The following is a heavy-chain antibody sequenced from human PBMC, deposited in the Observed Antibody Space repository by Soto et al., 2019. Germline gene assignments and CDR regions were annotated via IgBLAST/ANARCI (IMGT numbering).Heavy chain of an antibody. Sequence: QLQLQESGPGLVKPSETLSLTCTVSGGSISSSSYYWGWIRQPPGKGLEWIGSIYYSGSTYYNPSIKSRVTISVDTSKNQFSLKLSSVTAADTAVYYCAREIYDFWSGKATYFDYWGQGTLVTVSS. CDR3: AREIYDFWSGKATYFDY. D-gene: IGHD3-3*01. V-gene: IGHV4-39*02. J-gene: IGHJ4*02. CDR1: GGSISSSSYY. CDR2: IYYSGST.